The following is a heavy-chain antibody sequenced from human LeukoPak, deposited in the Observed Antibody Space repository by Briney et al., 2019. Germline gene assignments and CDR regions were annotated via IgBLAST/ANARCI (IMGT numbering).Heavy chain of an antibody. V-gene: IGHV1-69*05. Sequence: SVNVSFKASVCTFSSYAISWLRQAPGQGLEWMGGIIPIFRTANYAQKFQGRVTITTDESTSTAYMELSSLRSEDTAVYYCARSRPPLDWGQGTMVTVSS. CDR3: ARSRPPLD. CDR1: VCTFSSYA. J-gene: IGHJ4*02. CDR2: IIPIFRTA.